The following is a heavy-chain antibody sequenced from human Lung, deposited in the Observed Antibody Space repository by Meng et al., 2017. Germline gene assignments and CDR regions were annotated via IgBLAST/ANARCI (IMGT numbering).Heavy chain of an antibody. CDR1: GFTVSTNY. CDR3: ASSGPYSNFDF. D-gene: IGHD2-15*01. CDR2: IYRGGSI. V-gene: IGHV3-53*01. Sequence: GESLKIYCEVSGFTVSTNYMTWVRQAPGKGLEWVSVIYRGGSIHYADSVKGRFTISVDDSKNTLYLQLNRLRADDTALYFCASSGPYSNFDFWGQGTLVTVSS. J-gene: IGHJ4*02.